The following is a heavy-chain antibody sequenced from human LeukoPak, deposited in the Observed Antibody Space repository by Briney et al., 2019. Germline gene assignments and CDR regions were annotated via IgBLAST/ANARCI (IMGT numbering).Heavy chain of an antibody. V-gene: IGHV4-59*10. CDR1: GGSFSGYY. Sequence: TSETLSLTCAVYGGSFSGYYWSWIRQPAGKGLEWIGRIYTSGSTNYNPSLKSRVTMSVDTSKNQFSLKLSSVTAADTAVYYCARGDDYSSIADYWGQGTLVTVPS. CDR3: ARGDDYSSIADY. CDR2: IYTSGST. D-gene: IGHD4-4*01. J-gene: IGHJ4*02.